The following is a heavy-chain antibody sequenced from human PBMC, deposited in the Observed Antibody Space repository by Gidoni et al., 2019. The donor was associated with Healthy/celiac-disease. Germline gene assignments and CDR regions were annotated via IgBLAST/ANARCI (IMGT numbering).Heavy chain of an antibody. CDR2: IDYSGST. V-gene: IGHV4-39*01. CDR3: ARQADLGSPYYDILTGYYNPPHPFDY. D-gene: IGHD3-9*01. J-gene: IGHJ4*02. Sequence: QLQLQESGPGLVKPSETLSLTCTVSGGSISSSRYYWGWIRQPPGKGLEWIGSIDYSGSTYYNPSLKSRVTISVDTSKNQFSLKLSSVTAADTAVYYCARQADLGSPYYDILTGYYNPPHPFDYWGQGTLVTVSS. CDR1: GGSISSSRYY.